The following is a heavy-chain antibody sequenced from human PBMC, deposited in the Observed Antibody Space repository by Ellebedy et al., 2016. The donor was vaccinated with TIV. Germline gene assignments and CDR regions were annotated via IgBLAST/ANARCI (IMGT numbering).Heavy chain of an antibody. CDR1: GFTFTNFW. CDR2: INIDGSTT. J-gene: IGHJ4*02. CDR3: ARETPGLFSPDY. Sequence: PGGSLRLSCAASGFTFTNFWMHRVRQAPGKGLLSVSRINIDGSTTSYADSVRGRFTVSRDNDRDTLYLEMNSLTAEDTAMYYCARETPGLFSPDYWGQGTLVTVSS. V-gene: IGHV3-74*01. D-gene: IGHD3-3*02.